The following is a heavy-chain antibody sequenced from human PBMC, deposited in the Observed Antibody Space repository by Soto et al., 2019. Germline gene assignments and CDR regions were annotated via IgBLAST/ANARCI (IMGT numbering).Heavy chain of an antibody. CDR3: AKVKYDDYDSSGYYHYFDY. D-gene: IGHD3-22*01. J-gene: IGHJ4*02. V-gene: IGHV3-23*01. CDR1: GFTFSSYA. Sequence: EVQLMESGGGLVQPGGSLRLSCAASGFTFSSYAMSWVRQAPGKGLEWVSTIGGSGDSTYYADSVKGRFTISRDNSKNTLYLQMNSLRAEDTAVYYCAKVKYDDYDSSGYYHYFDYWGQGTPVTVSS. CDR2: IGGSGDST.